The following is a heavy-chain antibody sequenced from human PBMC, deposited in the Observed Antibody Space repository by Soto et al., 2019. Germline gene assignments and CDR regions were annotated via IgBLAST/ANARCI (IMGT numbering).Heavy chain of an antibody. V-gene: IGHV3-23*01. Sequence: EVQLLDSGGGLVQPGGSLRLACAASGFSFSSYAMRWVRQAPGKGLECVSTISAGGGSTYYADSVKGRFTISRDNSKNPLNLQMNRLRADDTSVYYCAKPGLTGTAGRTHPGFDPWCQGTLVTVSS. J-gene: IGHJ5*02. D-gene: IGHD1-7*01. CDR3: AKPGLTGTAGRTHPGFDP. CDR1: GFSFSSYA. CDR2: ISAGGGST.